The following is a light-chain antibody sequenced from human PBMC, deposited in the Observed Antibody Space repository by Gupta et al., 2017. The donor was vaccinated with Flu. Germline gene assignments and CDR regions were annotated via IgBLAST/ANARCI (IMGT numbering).Light chain of an antibody. J-gene: IGKJ2*01. CDR2: DAV. V-gene: IGKV1-39*01. CDR3: QQSYDEHHT. Sequence: GDRVTITCQASQGINNYLNWYQLRPGKAPKLLIYDAVNLSRGVPPSFSGRGSGTTFSLIINNLQPEDFATYFCQQSYDEHHTFGQGTNLATK. CDR1: QGINNY.